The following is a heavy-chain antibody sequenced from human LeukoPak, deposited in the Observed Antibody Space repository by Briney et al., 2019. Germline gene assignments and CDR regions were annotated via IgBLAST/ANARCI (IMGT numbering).Heavy chain of an antibody. Sequence: GGSLRLSCAASGFTFSSYGMHWVRQAPGKGLEWVAFIRYDGSNKYYADSVKGRFTISRENSKNTLYLQMNSLRAEDAAVYYCAKDDYDFWSGYPGGLQRWGQGTLVTVSS. V-gene: IGHV3-30*02. CDR3: AKDDYDFWSGYPGGLQR. CDR2: IRYDGSNK. CDR1: GFTFSSYG. D-gene: IGHD3-3*01. J-gene: IGHJ1*01.